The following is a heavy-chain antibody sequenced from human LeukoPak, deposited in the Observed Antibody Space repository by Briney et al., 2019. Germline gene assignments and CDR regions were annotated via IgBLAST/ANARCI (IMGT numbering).Heavy chain of an antibody. CDR3: ARGPSGYHNT. D-gene: IGHD5-12*01. Sequence: GGSLRLSCAASGFTFSNYWMHWVRQDPGKGLVWVSLINPDGSITNYADSVKGRFTISRDNAKNTLYLQMNSLRAEDTAVYYCARGPSGYHNTGGQGTLVTVSS. CDR2: INPDGSIT. CDR1: GFTFSNYW. J-gene: IGHJ4*02. V-gene: IGHV3-74*01.